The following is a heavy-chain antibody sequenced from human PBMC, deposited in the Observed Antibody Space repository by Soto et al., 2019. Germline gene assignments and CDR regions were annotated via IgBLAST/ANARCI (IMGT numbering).Heavy chain of an antibody. J-gene: IGHJ6*02. CDR3: ARSQGGSSSLDIYYYYYYGMDV. V-gene: IGHV1-69*01. CDR1: GGTFSSYA. CDR2: IIPIFGTA. D-gene: IGHD2-15*01. Sequence: QVQLVQSGAEVKKPGSSVKVPCTAPGGTFSSYAISWVRQAPGQGLEWLGGIIPIFGTAKYAQKFQGRVTITADESTSTGYMELSSLRSEDTAVYYCARSQGGSSSLDIYYYYYYGMDVWGQGTTVTVSS.